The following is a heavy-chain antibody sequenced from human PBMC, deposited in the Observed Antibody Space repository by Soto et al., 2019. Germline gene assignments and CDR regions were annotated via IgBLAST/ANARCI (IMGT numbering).Heavy chain of an antibody. Sequence: EVQLVESGGDLVKPGGCLRLSCAASGITFTNAWLSWVRQAPGKRLEWVGRIKKKADGGTTDYAGPVRVRFTISRDDLKNPLFLQMNSLETEDTAVYYCTTDPGDYEDFWGRGTLVTVSS. CDR3: TTDPGDYEDF. V-gene: IGHV3-15*01. D-gene: IGHD4-17*01. CDR1: GITFTNAW. CDR2: IKKKADGGTT. J-gene: IGHJ4*02.